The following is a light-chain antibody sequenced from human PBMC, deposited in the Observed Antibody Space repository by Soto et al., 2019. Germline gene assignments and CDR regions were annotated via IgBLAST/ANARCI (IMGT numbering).Light chain of an antibody. CDR1: QSISSY. CDR2: AAS. Sequence: DIQMTQSPSSLSASVGDRVTITCRASQSISSYLNWYQQKPGKAPKLLIYAASSLQSGVPSRFSGSGSGTDFTLTISSLQPEDFATYYCQQSYSTWITFGQGTRLENK. J-gene: IGKJ5*01. V-gene: IGKV1-39*01. CDR3: QQSYSTWIT.